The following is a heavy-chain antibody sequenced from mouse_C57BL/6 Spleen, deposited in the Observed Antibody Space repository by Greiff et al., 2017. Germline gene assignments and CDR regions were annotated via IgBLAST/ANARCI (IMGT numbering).Heavy chain of an antibody. J-gene: IGHJ4*01. V-gene: IGHV5-17*01. D-gene: IGHD1-1*01. CDR2: ISSGSSTI. Sequence: EVQVVESGGGLVKPGGSLKLSCAASGFTFSDYGMHWVRQAPEKGLEWVAYISSGSSTIYYADTVKGRFTSSRDNAKNTLFLQMTSLRSEDTAMYYCASITTVVVPYAMDYWGQGTSVTVSS. CDR1: GFTFSDYG. CDR3: ASITTVVVPYAMDY.